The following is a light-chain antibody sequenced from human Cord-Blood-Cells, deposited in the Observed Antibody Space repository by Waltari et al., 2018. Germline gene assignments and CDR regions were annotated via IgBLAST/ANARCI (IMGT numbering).Light chain of an antibody. CDR1: QSVLYSSNNKNY. J-gene: IGKJ3*01. V-gene: IGKV4-1*01. CDR3: QQYYSTPFT. Sequence: DIVMTQSPDSLAVSLGERATINCKSSQSVLYSSNNKNYLAWYQQKPGQPPKLLIYWASTRESGVPHRFSGSGSGTDFTLTISSLQAEDVAVYYCQQYYSTPFTVGPGTKVDIK. CDR2: WAS.